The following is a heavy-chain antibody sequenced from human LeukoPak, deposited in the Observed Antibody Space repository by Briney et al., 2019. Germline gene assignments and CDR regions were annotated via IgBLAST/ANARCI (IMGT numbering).Heavy chain of an antibody. D-gene: IGHD6-19*01. J-gene: IGHJ4*02. CDR3: ARDGRAGSLFAY. CDR1: GGSISGYY. Sequence: SETLSLTCTVSGGSISGYYWSWIRQPPGKGLEWVGYISYSGSTNYNPSLNSRVTISVDTSKSQFSLKLSSVTAADTAIYYCARDGRAGSLFAYWGQGTLVTVSS. CDR2: ISYSGST. V-gene: IGHV4-59*01.